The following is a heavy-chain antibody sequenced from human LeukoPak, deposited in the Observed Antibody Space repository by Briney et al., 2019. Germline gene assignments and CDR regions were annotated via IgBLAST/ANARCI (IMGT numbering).Heavy chain of an antibody. CDR1: SGSMSGHY. D-gene: IGHD1-14*01. CDR2: IYTSGIT. J-gene: IGHJ5*02. Sequence: SETLSLTCTVSSGSMSGHYWSWIQQSPGRGLEWIGNIYTSGITKYNPSLNSRVTISIDTSKNRFSLKVTSMTAADTAIYYCARQAQDGTDNYFDPWGRGILVTVSS. V-gene: IGHV4-4*09. CDR3: ARQAQDGTDNYFDP.